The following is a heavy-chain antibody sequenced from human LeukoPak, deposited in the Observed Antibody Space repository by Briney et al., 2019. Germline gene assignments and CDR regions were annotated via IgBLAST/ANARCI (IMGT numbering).Heavy chain of an antibody. CDR1: GDSISSGSYY. CDR3: ARVKWELLAGPFEY. V-gene: IGHV4-61*02. J-gene: IGHJ4*02. CDR2: LYSSGTT. Sequence: TLSLTCTVSGDSISSGSYYWSWIRQPAGKGLEWIGRLYSSGTTYYNPSLKSRVSMSVDTSKNQFSLMLSSVTAADTAVYYCARVKWELLAGPFEYWGQGTLVTVSS. D-gene: IGHD1-26*01.